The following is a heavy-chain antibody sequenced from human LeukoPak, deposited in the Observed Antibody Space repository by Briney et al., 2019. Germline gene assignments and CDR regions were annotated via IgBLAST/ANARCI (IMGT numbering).Heavy chain of an antibody. V-gene: IGHV3-66*01. CDR3: ARGARFYGYGHFDY. D-gene: IGHD5-18*01. CDR2: IYSGGST. CDR1: GFTVSSNY. J-gene: IGHJ4*02. Sequence: GGSLRLSCAASGFTVSSNYMSWVRQAPGKGLEWVSVIYSGGSTYYADSVKGRFTISRDNSKNTLYLQMNSLRAEDTAVYYCARGARFYGYGHFDYWGQGTLVTVSS.